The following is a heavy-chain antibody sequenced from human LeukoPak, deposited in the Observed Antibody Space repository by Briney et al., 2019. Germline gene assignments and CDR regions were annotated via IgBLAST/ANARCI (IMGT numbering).Heavy chain of an antibody. CDR3: ARDADEVATIGY. CDR2: INPNSGGT. CDR1: GYTFTGYY. Sequence: GTSVKVSCKASGYTFTGYYMHWVRQAPGQGLEWMGWINPNSGGTNYAQKFQGRVTMTRDTSISTAYMELSRLRSDDTAVYYCARDADEVATIGYWGQGTLVTVSS. V-gene: IGHV1-2*02. J-gene: IGHJ4*02. D-gene: IGHD5-24*01.